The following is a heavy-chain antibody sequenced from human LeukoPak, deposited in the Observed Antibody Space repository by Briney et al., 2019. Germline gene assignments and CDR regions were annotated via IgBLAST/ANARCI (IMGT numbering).Heavy chain of an antibody. D-gene: IGHD1-1*01. CDR2: IKRDGSEE. CDR1: GFTFSSYW. Sequence: GGSLRLSCAASGFTFSSYWMSWVRQAPGKGLEWVANIKRDGSEEYYLDSVKGRFTISRDNAKNSLNSLRAEDTAVYYCARGHLEYRGQETRVTVSS. J-gene: IGHJ4*02. CDR3: ARGHLEY. V-gene: IGHV3-7*01.